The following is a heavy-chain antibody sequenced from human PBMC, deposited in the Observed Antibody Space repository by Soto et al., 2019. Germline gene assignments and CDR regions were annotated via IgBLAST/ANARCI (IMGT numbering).Heavy chain of an antibody. CDR2: ISAYNYNT. J-gene: IGHJ5*02. Sequence: QVQLVQSGAEVKKPGASVKVSCKASGYTFTSYGLSWVRQAPGQGLEWMGRISAYNYNTNYAQKLQGRVTMTTDTHTSTAYMALRSLRSHDTAVYYCARVVGAPGPRFAPWGQGTLVTVSS. D-gene: IGHD1-26*01. V-gene: IGHV1-18*01. CDR3: ARVVGAPGPRFAP. CDR1: GYTFTSYG.